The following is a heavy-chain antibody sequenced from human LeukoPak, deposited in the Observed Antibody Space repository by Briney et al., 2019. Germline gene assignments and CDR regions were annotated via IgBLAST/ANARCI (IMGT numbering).Heavy chain of an antibody. J-gene: IGHJ3*02. D-gene: IGHD3-22*01. CDR1: GYTFTSYG. CDR2: ISAYNGNT. V-gene: IGHV1-18*01. Sequence: GASVKVSCKASGYTFTSYGISWVRQAPGQGLEWMRWISAYNGNTNYAQKLQGRVTMTTDTSTSTAYMELRSLRSDDTAVYYCARTTSSGYFPDAFDIWGQGTMVTVSS. CDR3: ARTTSSGYFPDAFDI.